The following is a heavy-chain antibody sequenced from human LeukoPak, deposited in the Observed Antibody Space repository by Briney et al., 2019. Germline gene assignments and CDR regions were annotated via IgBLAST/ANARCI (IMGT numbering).Heavy chain of an antibody. Sequence: TGGSLRLSCGASGFTISSYAMSWVRQAPGKGLEWVSGISDSGGIYYLDSVKGRFTISRDNSKNMLHLEMNSLKVEDTAIYYCAKEIAAGGTPSFDYWGQGILVSVSS. J-gene: IGHJ4*02. CDR1: GFTISSYA. CDR2: ISDSGGI. V-gene: IGHV3-23*01. D-gene: IGHD6-13*01. CDR3: AKEIAAGGTPSFDY.